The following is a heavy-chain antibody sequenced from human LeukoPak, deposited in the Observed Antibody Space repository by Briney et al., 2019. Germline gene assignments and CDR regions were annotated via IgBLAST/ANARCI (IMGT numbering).Heavy chain of an antibody. J-gene: IGHJ4*02. CDR3: VKVGSGWYGYVD. CDR2: IGSYGGTT. Sequence: SGGSLRLSCSASGFTFSSYAMHWVRQAPGKGLEYVSAIGSYGGTTYHADSVKGRFTISRDNSKNTLYLQMSSLRPEDTAVYYCVKVGSGWYGYVDWGQGTLVTVSS. V-gene: IGHV3-64D*06. CDR1: GFTFSSYA. D-gene: IGHD6-19*01.